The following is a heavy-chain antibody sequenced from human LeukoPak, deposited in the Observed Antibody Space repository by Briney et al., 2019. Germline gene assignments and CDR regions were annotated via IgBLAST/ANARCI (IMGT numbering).Heavy chain of an antibody. D-gene: IGHD3-10*01. V-gene: IGHV3-23*01. CDR1: GFTFSSYA. CDR3: AKLPEYYYASGSSYADY. Sequence: PGGSLRLSCAVSGFTFSSYAMSWVRQAPGKGLEWVSSIIGNGGSTYFVDSVKGRFTISRDNSKSTLYLQMNSLRAEDTAVYYCAKLPEYYYASGSSYADYWGQGTLVTVSS. CDR2: IIGNGGST. J-gene: IGHJ4*02.